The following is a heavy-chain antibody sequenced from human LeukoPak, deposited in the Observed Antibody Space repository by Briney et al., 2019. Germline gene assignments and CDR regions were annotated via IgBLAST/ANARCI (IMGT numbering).Heavy chain of an antibody. CDR1: GFTFRSYW. Sequence: GGSLRLSCAASGFTFRSYWMSWVRQAPGKGLEWVANIKEDGSEKYYVDSVKGRFTVSRDNAKNSLYLQMNSLRVEDTAIYYCSNKRDYWGQGTLVTVSS. CDR2: IKEDGSEK. V-gene: IGHV3-7*01. J-gene: IGHJ4*02. CDR3: SNKRDY.